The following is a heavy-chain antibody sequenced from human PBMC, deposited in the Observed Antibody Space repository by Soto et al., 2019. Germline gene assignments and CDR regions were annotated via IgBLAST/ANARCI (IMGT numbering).Heavy chain of an antibody. V-gene: IGHV1-58*01. Sequence: GASVKVSCKASGFTFTSSAVQWVRQARGQRLEWIGWIVVGSGNTNYAQKFQERVTITRDMSTSTAYMELSSLRSEDTAVYYCAAALGVGASLWFDPWGQGTPDTVSS. CDR2: IVVGSGNT. CDR1: GFTFTSSA. J-gene: IGHJ5*02. CDR3: AAALGVGASLWFDP. D-gene: IGHD1-26*01.